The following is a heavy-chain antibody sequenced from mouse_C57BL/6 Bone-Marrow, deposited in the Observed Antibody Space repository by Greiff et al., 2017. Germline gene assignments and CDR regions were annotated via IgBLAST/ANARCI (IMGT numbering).Heavy chain of an antibody. CDR2: FYPGSGSI. J-gene: IGHJ3*01. CDR1: GYTFTEYT. CDR3: ARHEVPYYYGSSPFAY. Sequence: QVQLQQSGAELVKPGASVKLSCKASGYTFTEYTIHWVKQRSGQGLEWIGWFYPGSGSIKYNEKFKDKATLTADKSSSTVYMELSRLTSEDAAVYFCARHEVPYYYGSSPFAYWGQGTLVTVSA. V-gene: IGHV1-62-2*01. D-gene: IGHD1-1*01.